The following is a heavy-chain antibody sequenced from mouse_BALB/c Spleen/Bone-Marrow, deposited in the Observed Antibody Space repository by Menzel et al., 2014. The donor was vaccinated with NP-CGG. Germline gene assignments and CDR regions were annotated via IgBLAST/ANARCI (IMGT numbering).Heavy chain of an antibody. CDR2: IDPANGNT. CDR1: GFNIKDTY. CDR3: ARGTPYAMDY. D-gene: IGHD2-14*01. V-gene: IGHV14-3*02. Sequence: VHLQQSGAELVKPGASVKLSCTASGFNIKDTYMHWVKQRPEQGLEWIGRIDPANGNTKYDPKFQGKATITADTSSNTAYLQLSSLTSEDTAVYYCARGTPYAMDYWGQGTSVTVSS. J-gene: IGHJ4*01.